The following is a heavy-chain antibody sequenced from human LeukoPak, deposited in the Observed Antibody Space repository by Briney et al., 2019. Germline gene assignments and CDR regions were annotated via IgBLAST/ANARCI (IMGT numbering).Heavy chain of an antibody. CDR3: ARDLFYYDSSGPFDY. D-gene: IGHD3-22*01. Sequence: GASVKVSCKASGYTFTSYAMHWVRQAPGQRLEWMGWSNAGNGNTKYSQEFQGRVTITRDTSTSTAYMELRSLRSDDTAVYYCARDLFYYDSSGPFDYWGQGTLVTVSS. V-gene: IGHV1-3*02. J-gene: IGHJ4*02. CDR1: GYTFTSYA. CDR2: SNAGNGNT.